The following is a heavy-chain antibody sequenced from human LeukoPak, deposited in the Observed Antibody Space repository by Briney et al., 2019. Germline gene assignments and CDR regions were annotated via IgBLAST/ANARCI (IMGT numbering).Heavy chain of an antibody. J-gene: IGHJ4*02. Sequence: SETLSLTCTVSGGSISSSSYYWSWIRQPSGKGLEWIGYIYYSGSTNYNPSLKSRVTISVDTSKNQFSLKLSSVTAADTAVYYCARGAVAAQNYWGQGTLVTVSS. D-gene: IGHD6-19*01. CDR1: GGSISSSSYY. CDR2: IYYSGST. V-gene: IGHV4-61*05. CDR3: ARGAVAAQNY.